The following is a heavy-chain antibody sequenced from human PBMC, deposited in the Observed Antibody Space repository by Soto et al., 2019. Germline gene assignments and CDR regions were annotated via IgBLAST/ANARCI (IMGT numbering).Heavy chain of an antibody. D-gene: IGHD2-2*01. CDR3: ARRYCSSTSCWSDY. CDR2: ISAYNGNT. CDR1: GYTFTSYG. Sequence: ASVKVSCKASGYTFTSYGISWVRQAPGQGLEWMGWISAYNGNTNYAQKLQGRVTMTTDTSTSTAYMELRSLRSDDTAVYYCARRYCSSTSCWSDYWGQGTLVTVSS. V-gene: IGHV1-18*01. J-gene: IGHJ4*02.